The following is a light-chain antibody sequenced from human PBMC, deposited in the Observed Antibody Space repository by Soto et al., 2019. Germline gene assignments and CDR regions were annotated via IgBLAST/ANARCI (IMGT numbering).Light chain of an antibody. J-gene: IGLJ1*01. V-gene: IGLV1-47*02. CDR2: SNN. CDR1: SSNIGSNY. Sequence: QSVLTQPPSASGTPGQRVTISCSGSSSNIGSNYVYWYQQLPGTAPKLLIYSNNQRPSGVPDRFSGSKSGTSASLAISGLRSEDEADYYCAAWDDSLVGYVFGTGTKLTVL. CDR3: AAWDDSLVGYV.